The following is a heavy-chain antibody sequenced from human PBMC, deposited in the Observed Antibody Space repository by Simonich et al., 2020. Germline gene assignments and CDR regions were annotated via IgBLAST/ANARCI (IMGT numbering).Heavy chain of an antibody. CDR1: GGSISSSSYY. J-gene: IGHJ4*02. D-gene: IGHD6-6*01. V-gene: IGHV4-39*01. CDR2: IYYSGST. CDR3: ARWAYSSSYFDY. Sequence: QLQLQESGPGLVKPSETLSLTCTVSGGSISSSSYYWGWIRQPPGKGLEWIGSIYYSGSTYYNPSLKRRVTISVDTSKNHFALKLGSGTAADTAVYYCARWAYSSSYFDYWGQGTLVTVSS.